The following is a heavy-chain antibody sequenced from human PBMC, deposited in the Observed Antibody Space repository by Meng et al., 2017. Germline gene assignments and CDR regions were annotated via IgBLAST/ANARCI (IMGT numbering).Heavy chain of an antibody. V-gene: IGHV3-9*01. CDR3: AKGDTYYYGSGSYLGGY. CDR2: ISWNSGSI. Sequence: SLKISCAASGFTFDDYAMHGVRQAPGKGLEWVSGISWNSGSIGYADSVKGRFTISRDNAKNSLYLQMNSLRAEDTALYYCAKGDTYYYGSGSYLGGYWGQGTLVTVSS. J-gene: IGHJ4*02. D-gene: IGHD3-10*01. CDR1: GFTFDDYA.